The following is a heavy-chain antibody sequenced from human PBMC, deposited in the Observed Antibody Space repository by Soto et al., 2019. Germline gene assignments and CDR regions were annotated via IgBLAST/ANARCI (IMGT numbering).Heavy chain of an antibody. CDR2: IYYSGST. V-gene: IGHV4-39*01. CDR1: GGSISSSSYY. D-gene: IGHD5-18*01. Sequence: PSETLSLTCTVSGGSISSSSYYWGWIRQPPGKGLEWIGSIYYSGSTYYNPSLKGRVTISVDTSKNQFSLKLSSVTAADTAMYYCVCIFSGGYSYGFYYHGMDVWGQGTTVTVSS. J-gene: IGHJ6*02. CDR3: VCIFSGGYSYGFYYHGMDV.